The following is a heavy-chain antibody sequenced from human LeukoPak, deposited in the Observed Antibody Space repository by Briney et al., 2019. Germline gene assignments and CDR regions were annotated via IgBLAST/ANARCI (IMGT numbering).Heavy chain of an antibody. D-gene: IGHD6-13*01. CDR3: ATCYEYSSSWFLFDY. V-gene: IGHV1-3*01. Sequence: ASVKVSCKASGYTFTSCAMHWVRQAPGQRLEWMGWINAGNGNTKYSQKFQGRVTITRDTSASTAYMELSSLRSEDTAVYYCATCYEYSSSWFLFDYWGQGTLVTVSS. CDR2: INAGNGNT. CDR1: GYTFTSCA. J-gene: IGHJ4*02.